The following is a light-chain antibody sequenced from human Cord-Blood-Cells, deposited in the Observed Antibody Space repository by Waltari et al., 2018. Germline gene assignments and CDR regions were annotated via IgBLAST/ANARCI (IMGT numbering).Light chain of an antibody. V-gene: IGLV3-1*01. CDR3: QAWDSSTAGGV. CDR1: KLGDKY. Sequence: SYELTQPPSVSVSPGQTASITRSGDKLGDKYACWYQQKPGQSPVLVIYQDSKRPSGIPERFSGSNSGNTATLTISGTQAMDEADYYCQAWDSSTAGGVFGGGTKLTVL. J-gene: IGLJ3*02. CDR2: QDS.